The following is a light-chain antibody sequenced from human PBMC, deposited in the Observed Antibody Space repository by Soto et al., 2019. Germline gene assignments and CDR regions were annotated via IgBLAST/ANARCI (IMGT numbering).Light chain of an antibody. CDR3: GVGPGSRSNFVVV. Sequence: QPVLTQPPSTSASLGATVTLTCTLSSGYSNYKVAWYQQRAGKGPLFVMRVGTRGIEGSKGDGIPDRFSVSGSGLNSYLTITHIQEEDEGDYHWGVGPGSRSNFVVVFGGGTKVTVL. CDR2: VGTRGIEG. CDR1: SGYSNYK. V-gene: IGLV9-49*01. J-gene: IGLJ2*01.